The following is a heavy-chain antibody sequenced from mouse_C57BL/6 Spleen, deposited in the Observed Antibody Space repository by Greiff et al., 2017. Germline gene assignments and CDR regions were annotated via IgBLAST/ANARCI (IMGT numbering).Heavy chain of an antibody. V-gene: IGHV1-39*01. J-gene: IGHJ2*01. CDR1: GYSFTDYN. CDR2: INPNYGTT. CDR3: ASALYYDYDDYLDY. Sequence: VQLQQSGPELVKPGASVKISCKASGYSFTDYNMNWVKQSNGKSLEWIGVINPNYGTTSYNQKFKGKATLTVDQSSSTAYMQLNSLTSEDSAVYYCASALYYDYDDYLDYWGQGTTLTVSS. D-gene: IGHD2-4*01.